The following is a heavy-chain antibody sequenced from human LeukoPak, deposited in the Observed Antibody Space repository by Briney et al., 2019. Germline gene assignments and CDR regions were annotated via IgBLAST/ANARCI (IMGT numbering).Heavy chain of an antibody. CDR1: GFTFNSYS. CDR3: ARAPPTTTDYGDYLTRWDYFDY. CDR2: ISGSNSYI. J-gene: IGHJ4*02. Sequence: PGGSLRLSCAASGFTFNSYSMNWVRQAPGKGLEWVSSISGSNSYIYYADSMKGRFTISRDNAKNSLYLQMNSLRAEDTAVYYCARAPPTTTDYGDYLTRWDYFDYWGQGTLVTVSS. D-gene: IGHD4-17*01. V-gene: IGHV3-21*01.